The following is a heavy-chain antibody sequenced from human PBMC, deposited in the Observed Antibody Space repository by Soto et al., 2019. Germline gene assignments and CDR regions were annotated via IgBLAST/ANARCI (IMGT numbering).Heavy chain of an antibody. CDR1: GFTFTSSA. Sequence: QMPLVQSGPEVKKPGTSVKVSCKASGFTFTSSAVQWVRQARGQRLEWIGWIVVGSGNTNYAQKFQERVTITRDMSTSTAYMELSSLRSEDTAVYYCAAGRGYSYGYLYWGQGTLVTVSS. D-gene: IGHD5-18*01. CDR3: AAGRGYSYGYLY. J-gene: IGHJ4*02. V-gene: IGHV1-58*01. CDR2: IVVGSGNT.